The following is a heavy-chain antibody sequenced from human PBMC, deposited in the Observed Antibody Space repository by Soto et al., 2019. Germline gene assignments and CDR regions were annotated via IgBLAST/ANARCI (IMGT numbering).Heavy chain of an antibody. Sequence: GASVKVSCKASGGTFSSYAISWVRQAPGQGLEWMGGIIPIFGTANYAQKFQGRVTITADESTSTAYMELSSLRSEDTAVYYCARAKDTAMVDYYYHGMDVWGQGTTVTVSS. V-gene: IGHV1-69*13. CDR1: GGTFSSYA. CDR3: ARAKDTAMVDYYYHGMDV. D-gene: IGHD5-18*01. J-gene: IGHJ6*02. CDR2: IIPIFGTA.